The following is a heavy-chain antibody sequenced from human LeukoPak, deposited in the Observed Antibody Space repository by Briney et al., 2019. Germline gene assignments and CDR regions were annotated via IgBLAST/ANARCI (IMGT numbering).Heavy chain of an antibody. CDR3: ARGNGDPIENWFDP. V-gene: IGHV4-30-2*01. D-gene: IGHD2-8*01. J-gene: IGHJ5*02. Sequence: SETLSLTCTVSSGSISSGDYYWNWIRQPPGKGLEWIGYIHHSGSTSYNPSLKSRVTISVDTSTNQFSLKVTSMTAADTAVYYCARGNGDPIENWFDPWGQGTLVTVSS. CDR1: SGSISSGDYY. CDR2: IHHSGST.